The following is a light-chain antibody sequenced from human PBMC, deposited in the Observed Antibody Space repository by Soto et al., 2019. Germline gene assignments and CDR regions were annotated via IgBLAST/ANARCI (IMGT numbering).Light chain of an antibody. V-gene: IGKV1-8*01. Sequence: AIRMTQSPSSLSASTGDRVTITCLASQGISSYLAWYQQKPGQAPNLLIYAASTLQSGVPSRFSGSGSGTDFTLTISSLQPEDFATYYCQQLNSYPLTFGGGTKVDIK. J-gene: IGKJ4*01. CDR2: AAS. CDR3: QQLNSYPLT. CDR1: QGISSY.